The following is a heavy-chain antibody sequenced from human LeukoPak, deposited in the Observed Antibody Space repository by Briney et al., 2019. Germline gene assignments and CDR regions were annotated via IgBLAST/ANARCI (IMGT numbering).Heavy chain of an antibody. CDR3: ARAVYSSSWKGSENWFDP. D-gene: IGHD6-13*01. V-gene: IGHV4-39*07. CDR2: IYYSGST. Sequence: SETLSLTCTVSGGSISSSSYYWGWIRQPPGKGLEWIGSIYYSGSTNYNPSLKSRVTISVDTSKNQFSLKLSSVTAADTAVYYCARAVYSSSWKGSENWFDPWGQGTLVTVSS. CDR1: GGSISSSSYY. J-gene: IGHJ5*02.